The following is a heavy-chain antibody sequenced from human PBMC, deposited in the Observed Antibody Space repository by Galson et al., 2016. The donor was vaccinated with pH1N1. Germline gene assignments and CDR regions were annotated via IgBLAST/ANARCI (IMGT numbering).Heavy chain of an antibody. J-gene: IGHJ1*01. Sequence: SLRLSCAASGFTFSSYWMHWVRQAPGKGLEWVSGISWNSGSVGYADSVKGRFTISRDNAKNSLYLQMHSLRAEDTALYYCAKLDGYNWGYFQHWGQGTLVTVSS. CDR1: GFTFSSYW. D-gene: IGHD5-24*01. CDR2: ISWNSGSV. V-gene: IGHV3-9*01. CDR3: AKLDGYNWGYFQH.